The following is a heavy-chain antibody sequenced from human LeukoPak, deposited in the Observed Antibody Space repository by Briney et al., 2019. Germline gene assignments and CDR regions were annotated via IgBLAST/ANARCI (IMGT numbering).Heavy chain of an antibody. CDR3: ARNNGMDV. V-gene: IGHV3-7*03. Sequence: PGGSLRLSCAASGFTLGNHWMTWVRQVPGRGPEWVANVNRDGSETYYLDSVKGRFTISKDSAKNSLYLQMNSLRAEDTALYHCARNNGMDVWGQGTTVIVSS. CDR1: GFTLGNHW. CDR2: VNRDGSET. J-gene: IGHJ6*02.